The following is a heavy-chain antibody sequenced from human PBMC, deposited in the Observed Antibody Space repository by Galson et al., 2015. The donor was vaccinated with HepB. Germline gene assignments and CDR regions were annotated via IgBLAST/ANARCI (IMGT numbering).Heavy chain of an antibody. Sequence: SVKVSCKVSGYNLTELSMHWVRQAPGKGLEWMGGFDPEDGETIYAQKFQGRVTMTEDTSTDTAYMELSSLRSEDTAVYYCATRSITIFGVVIIHQAFDIWGQGTMVTVSS. V-gene: IGHV1-24*01. D-gene: IGHD3-3*01. CDR3: ATRSITIFGVVIIHQAFDI. CDR1: GYNLTELS. J-gene: IGHJ3*02. CDR2: FDPEDGET.